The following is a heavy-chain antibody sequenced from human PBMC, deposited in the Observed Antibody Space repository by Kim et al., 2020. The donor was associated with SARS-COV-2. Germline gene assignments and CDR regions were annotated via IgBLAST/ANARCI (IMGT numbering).Heavy chain of an antibody. J-gene: IGHJ4*02. V-gene: IGHV3-30*18. D-gene: IGHD2-15*01. CDR1: GFTFSSYG. Sequence: GGSLRLSCAASGFTFSSYGMHWVRQAPGKGLEWVAVISYDGSNKYYADSVKGRFTISRDNSKNTLYLQMNSLRAEDTAVYYCAKKESPWYYCSGGSCHFDYWGQGTLVTVSS. CDR2: ISYDGSNK. CDR3: AKKESPWYYCSGGSCHFDY.